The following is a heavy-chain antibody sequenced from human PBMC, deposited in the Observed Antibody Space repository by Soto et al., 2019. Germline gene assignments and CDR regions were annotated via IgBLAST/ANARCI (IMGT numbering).Heavy chain of an antibody. D-gene: IGHD2-21*01. V-gene: IGHV3-23*01. CDR3: AKGFVCGLYPPNYFDY. Sequence: EVQLLQSGGGLVQPGGSLRISCAASGFAFSSYAMTWVRQAPGKGLEWVSSISGSGGGTYYAESVKGRFTISRDNSKNKLYVQMNSLRAEDTAVYYCAKGFVCGLYPPNYFDYWGQGTLVTVSS. CDR2: ISGSGGGT. J-gene: IGHJ4*02. CDR1: GFAFSSYA.